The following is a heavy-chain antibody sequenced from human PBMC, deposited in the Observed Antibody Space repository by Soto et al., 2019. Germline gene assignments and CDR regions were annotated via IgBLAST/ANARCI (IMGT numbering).Heavy chain of an antibody. CDR3: ARHSGSYDSDY. CDR1: GGTVSSYA. CDR2: IFPIFGTA. J-gene: IGHJ4*02. D-gene: IGHD1-26*01. Sequence: SVKVSCKASGGTVSSYAISWVRQATGQGLECMGEIFPIFGTANYAQKFHDRVTITANESTSTAYMVLISHRSEGTAVYCCARHSGSYDSDYGVQRSLATVPS. V-gene: IGHV1-69*13.